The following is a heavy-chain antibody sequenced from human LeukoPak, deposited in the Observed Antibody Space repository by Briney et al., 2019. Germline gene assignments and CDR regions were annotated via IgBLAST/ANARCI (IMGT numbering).Heavy chain of an antibody. Sequence: GGPLRLSCAASGFTFSSYWMSWLRQAPGKGMEWVANIKEDGSEKFYVDSLKGRFTISRDNAKNSLYLQMNGLRAEDTALYYCARDGLGSGRTGGMDVWGQGTTVTVSS. V-gene: IGHV3-7*01. CDR2: IKEDGSEK. CDR1: GFTFSSYW. CDR3: ARDGLGSGRTGGMDV. J-gene: IGHJ6*02. D-gene: IGHD1-26*01.